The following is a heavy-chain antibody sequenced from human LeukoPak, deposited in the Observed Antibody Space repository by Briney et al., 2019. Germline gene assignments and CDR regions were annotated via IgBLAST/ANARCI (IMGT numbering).Heavy chain of an antibody. J-gene: IGHJ4*02. D-gene: IGHD2-15*01. CDR2: IKKTGSET. CDR1: GFTFSYFW. V-gene: IGHV3-7*01. Sequence: PPGGSLRLSCAASGFTFSYFWMSWVRQAPGKGLEWVAYIKKTGSETYYVDSVKGRFTITRDNTRNSLFLQMYSLRAEDTAVYFCAREDGYCSGGNCYSYFDSWGQGTLVTVSS. CDR3: AREDGYCSGGNCYSYFDS.